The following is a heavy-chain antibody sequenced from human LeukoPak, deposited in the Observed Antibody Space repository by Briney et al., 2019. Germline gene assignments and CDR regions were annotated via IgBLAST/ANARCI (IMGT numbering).Heavy chain of an antibody. J-gene: IGHJ4*02. V-gene: IGHV3-64*01. CDR1: GFTFSSYA. CDR2: ISSNGGST. D-gene: IGHD2-8*01. CDR3: AKDVNGPSDY. Sequence: GGSLRLSCAASGFTFSSYAMHWVRQAPGKGLEYVSAISSNGGSTYYANSVKGRFTISRDNSKNTLYLQMGSLRAEDMAVYYCAKDVNGPSDYWGQGTLVTVSS.